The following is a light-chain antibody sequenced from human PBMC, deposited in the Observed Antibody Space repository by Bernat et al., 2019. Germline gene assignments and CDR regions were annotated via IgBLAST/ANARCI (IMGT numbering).Light chain of an antibody. Sequence: EIVMTQSPATLSVSPGERATLSCRASQSLATSLAWYQQKPGQAPRLLIYAASTRATGVSARFSGSGSGTDFTLTISSLQSEDFAVYHCQQYRNWPITCGQGTRLEIK. CDR2: AAS. V-gene: IGKV3-15*01. CDR3: QQYRNWPIT. J-gene: IGKJ5*01. CDR1: QSLATS.